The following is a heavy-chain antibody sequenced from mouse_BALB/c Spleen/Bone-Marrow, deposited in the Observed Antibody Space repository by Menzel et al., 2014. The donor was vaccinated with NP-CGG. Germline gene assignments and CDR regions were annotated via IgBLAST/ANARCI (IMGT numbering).Heavy chain of an antibody. CDR1: GFTFTDYY. CDR3: ARDNYYGSSYIRYFDV. D-gene: IGHD1-1*01. J-gene: IGHJ1*01. V-gene: IGHV7-3*02. Sequence: EVMLVESGGGLVQPGGSLRLSCATSGFTFTDYYMSWVRQPPGKALEWLGFIRNKANGYTTEYSVSVKGRFTISRDNSQSILYLQMNTLRAEDSATYYCARDNYYGSSYIRYFDVWGAGTTVTVSS. CDR2: IRNKANGYTT.